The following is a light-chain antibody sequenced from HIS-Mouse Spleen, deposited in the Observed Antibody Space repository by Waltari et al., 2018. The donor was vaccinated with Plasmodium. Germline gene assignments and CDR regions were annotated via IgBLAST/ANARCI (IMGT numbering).Light chain of an antibody. CDR2: GAS. CDR3: QQYNNWSFT. V-gene: IGKV3-15*01. Sequence: EIVMTQSPATLSVSPGERANLSGRARQSVSSNLAWYQQKPGQPPRLLIYGASTRATGIPARFSGSGSGTEFTLTISSLQSEDFAVYYCQQYNNWSFTFGPGTKVDIK. CDR1: QSVSSN. J-gene: IGKJ3*01.